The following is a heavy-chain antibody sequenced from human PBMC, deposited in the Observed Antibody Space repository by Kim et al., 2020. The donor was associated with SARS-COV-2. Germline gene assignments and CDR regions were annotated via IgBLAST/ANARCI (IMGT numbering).Heavy chain of an antibody. CDR2: IYPGDSDT. V-gene: IGHV5-51*01. J-gene: IGHJ4*02. CDR3: ARGPREDILTGYYNVWWALDY. D-gene: IGHD3-9*01. Sequence: GESLKISCKGSGYSFTSYWIGWVRQMPGKGLEWMGIIYPGDSDTRYSPSFQGQVTISADKSISTAYLQWSSLKASDTAMYYCARGPREDILTGYYNVWWALDYWCQGTLVTVSS. CDR1: GYSFTSYW.